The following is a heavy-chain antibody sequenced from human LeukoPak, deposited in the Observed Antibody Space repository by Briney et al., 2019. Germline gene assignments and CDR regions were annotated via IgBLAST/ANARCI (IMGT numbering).Heavy chain of an antibody. Sequence: GGSLRLSCAASGFTFSSYSVNWVRQAPGKGLEWVSSISSSSSYIYYADSVKGRFTISRDNAKNSLYLQMNSLIAEDTAVYYCASGGYSCSWYGFYWGQGTLVTVSS. CDR3: ASGGYSCSWYGFY. V-gene: IGHV3-21*01. D-gene: IGHD6-13*01. CDR1: GFTFSSYS. J-gene: IGHJ4*02. CDR2: ISSSSSYI.